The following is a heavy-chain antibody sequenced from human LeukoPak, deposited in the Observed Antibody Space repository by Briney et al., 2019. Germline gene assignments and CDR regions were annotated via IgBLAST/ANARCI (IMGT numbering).Heavy chain of an antibody. J-gene: IGHJ4*02. CDR1: GGSISSSSYY. D-gene: IGHD6-19*01. V-gene: IGHV4-39*01. Sequence: PSETLSLTCTVSGGSISSSSYYWGWIRQPPGKGLEWIGSIYYSGSTYYNPSLKSRVTISVDTSKNQFSLKLSSVTAADTAVYYYARLPGSGIAVAGFDYWGQGTLVTVSS. CDR2: IYYSGST. CDR3: ARLPGSGIAVAGFDY.